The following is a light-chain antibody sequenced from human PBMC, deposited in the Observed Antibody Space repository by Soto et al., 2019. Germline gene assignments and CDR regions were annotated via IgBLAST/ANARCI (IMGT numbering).Light chain of an antibody. V-gene: IGLV2-8*01. CDR3: SSYAGSNNFV. CDR1: SSDVGGYNY. Sequence: QSALTQPPSASGSPGQSVTISCTGTSSDVGGYNYVSWYQQHPGKAPKLMNYEVSKRPSGVPDRFSGSKSGNTASLTVSGLQAEDEADYYCSSYAGSNNFVFGGGTKLTVL. J-gene: IGLJ2*01. CDR2: EVS.